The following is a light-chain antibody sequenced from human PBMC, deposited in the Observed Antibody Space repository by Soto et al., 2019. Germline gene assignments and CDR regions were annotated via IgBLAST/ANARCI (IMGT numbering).Light chain of an antibody. CDR3: QQYNNWLT. V-gene: IGKV3-15*01. Sequence: EIVMTQSPATLSVSPGERATLSCRASQSVSNNLAWYQKKPGQAPRLLIYGASTRATGIPARFSGGGSGTEFTLTINSLQSEDFAVYYCQQYNNWLTFGQGTMVEI. J-gene: IGKJ1*01. CDR1: QSVSNN. CDR2: GAS.